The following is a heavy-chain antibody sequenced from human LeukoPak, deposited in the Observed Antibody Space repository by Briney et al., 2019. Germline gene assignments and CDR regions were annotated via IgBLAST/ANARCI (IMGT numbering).Heavy chain of an antibody. V-gene: IGHV1-69*13. CDR1: GGIFSSYA. D-gene: IGHD1-1*01. J-gene: IGHJ4*02. CDR2: IIPIFGTA. CDR3: ARQPMPRSTFDY. Sequence: ASVKVSCKASGGIFSSYAISWVRQAPGQGLEWMGGIIPIFGTANYAQKFQGRVTITADDSTSTAYMELSSLRSEDTAVYYCARQPMPRSTFDYWGQGTLVIVSS.